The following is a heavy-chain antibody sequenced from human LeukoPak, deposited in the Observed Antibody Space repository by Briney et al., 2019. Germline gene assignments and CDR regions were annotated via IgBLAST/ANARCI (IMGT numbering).Heavy chain of an antibody. CDR3: ARDLDSGWPREKYYFDY. CDR1: GFTFSSYE. J-gene: IGHJ4*02. D-gene: IGHD6-19*01. Sequence: PGGSLRLSCAASGFTFSSYEMNWVRQAPGKGLEWVSYISSSGSTIYYADSVKGRFTISRDNAKNSLYLQMNSLRAEDTAVYYCARDLDSGWPREKYYFDYWGQGTLVTVSS. V-gene: IGHV3-48*03. CDR2: ISSSGSTI.